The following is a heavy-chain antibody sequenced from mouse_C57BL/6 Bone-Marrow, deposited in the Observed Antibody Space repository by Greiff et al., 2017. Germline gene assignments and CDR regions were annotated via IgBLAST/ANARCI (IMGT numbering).Heavy chain of an antibody. D-gene: IGHD2-12*01. J-gene: IGHJ4*01. Sequence: EVKLLESGGGLVKPGGSLKLSCAASGFTFSDYGMHWVRQAPEKGLEWVANISSGSSTIYYADKVKGRVTISRDNAKNTLFLQMTRLMSEDAVVYYCARSNDDVMAYWGQGTLVTVSS. CDR1: GFTFSDYG. V-gene: IGHV5-17*01. CDR2: ISSGSSTI. CDR3: ARSNDDVMAY.